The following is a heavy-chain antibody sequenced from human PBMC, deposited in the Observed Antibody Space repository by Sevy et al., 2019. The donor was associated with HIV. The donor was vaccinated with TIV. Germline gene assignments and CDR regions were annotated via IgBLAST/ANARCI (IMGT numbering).Heavy chain of an antibody. V-gene: IGHV3-30-3*01. Sequence: GGSLRLSCAASRFTFSNYAMHWVRQTPGKGLEWVAVISYDGSDKYYAESVKGRFTISRDNSNNTVYLQMNSLRLEDTAVYYCARVRTDYSSSWHVWDYWGQGTLVTVSS. J-gene: IGHJ4*02. D-gene: IGHD6-13*01. CDR1: RFTFSNYA. CDR2: ISYDGSDK. CDR3: ARVRTDYSSSWHVWDY.